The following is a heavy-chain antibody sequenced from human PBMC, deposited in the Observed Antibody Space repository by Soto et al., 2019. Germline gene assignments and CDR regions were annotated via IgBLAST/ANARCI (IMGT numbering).Heavy chain of an antibody. CDR2: ISSSSSYI. D-gene: IGHD3-16*02. V-gene: IGHV3-21*01. CDR1: GFTFSSYS. CDR3: ARDRRFVHLGELSLPDSFDY. Sequence: EVQLVESGGGLVKPGGSLRLSCAASGFTFSSYSMNWVRQAPGKGLEWVSSISSSSSYIYYADSVKGRFTISTDNAKNSLYLQMNSLRDEETAVYYCARDRRFVHLGELSLPDSFDYWGQGTLVTVSS. J-gene: IGHJ4*02.